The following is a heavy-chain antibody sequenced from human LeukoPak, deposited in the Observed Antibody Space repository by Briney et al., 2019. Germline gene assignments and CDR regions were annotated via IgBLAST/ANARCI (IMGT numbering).Heavy chain of an antibody. CDR1: GYTFTSYG. J-gene: IGHJ6*03. D-gene: IGHD6-19*01. Sequence: RASVKVSCKASGYTFTSYGISWVRQAPGQGLEWMGWISAYNGNTNYAQKLQGRVTMTTDTSTSTAYMELRSLRSDDTAVYYCARSMNSGYSSGWFLGHYYCYYMDVWGKGTTVTVSS. V-gene: IGHV1-18*01. CDR2: ISAYNGNT. CDR3: ARSMNSGYSSGWFLGHYYCYYMDV.